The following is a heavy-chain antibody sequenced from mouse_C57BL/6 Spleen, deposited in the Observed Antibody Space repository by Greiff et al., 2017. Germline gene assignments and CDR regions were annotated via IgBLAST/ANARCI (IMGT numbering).Heavy chain of an antibody. Sequence: EVQLQQSGPELVKPGASVKIPCKASGYTFTDYNMDWVKQSHGKSLEWIGDINPNNGGTIYNQKFKGKATLTVDKSSSTAYMELRSLTSEDTAVYYCARPYYGSSYGFDYWGQGTTLTVSS. D-gene: IGHD1-1*01. CDR3: ARPYYGSSYGFDY. CDR2: INPNNGGT. CDR1: GYTFTDYN. J-gene: IGHJ2*01. V-gene: IGHV1-18*01.